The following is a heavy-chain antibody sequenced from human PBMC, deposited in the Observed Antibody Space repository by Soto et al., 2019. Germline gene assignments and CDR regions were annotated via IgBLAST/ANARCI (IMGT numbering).Heavy chain of an antibody. CDR3: VGLTYNYYESSGYYNWFGP. Sequence: PSETLSLTCTVSGGSISSCNWNWIRQSPGKGLEWVGYSYYSVTTNSNSSLKSRGTISIDTSKNQHSPELSSVTAADTAVYYCVGLTYNYYESSGYYNWFGPWGQGKLVTVP. CDR1: GGSISSCN. J-gene: IGHJ5*02. D-gene: IGHD3-22*01. CDR2: SYYSVTT. V-gene: IGHV4-59*01.